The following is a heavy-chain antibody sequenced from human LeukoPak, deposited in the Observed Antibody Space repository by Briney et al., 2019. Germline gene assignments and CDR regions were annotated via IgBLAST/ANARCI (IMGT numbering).Heavy chain of an antibody. CDR3: ARGSGGNYDILTGYYKVPDY. CDR1: GYTFTSYD. Sequence: ASVKVSCKASGYTFTSYDINWVRQAPGQGLEWMGWMNPNSGNTGYAQKFQGRVTMTRNTSISTAYMELSSLRSEDTAVYYCARGSGGNYDILTGYYKVPDYWGQGTLVTVSS. D-gene: IGHD3-9*01. V-gene: IGHV1-8*01. CDR2: MNPNSGNT. J-gene: IGHJ4*02.